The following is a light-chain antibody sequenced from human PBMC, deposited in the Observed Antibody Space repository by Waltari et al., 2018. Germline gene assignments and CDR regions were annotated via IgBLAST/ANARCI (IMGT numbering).Light chain of an antibody. CDR3: NSRDTSGKHVL. J-gene: IGLJ2*01. CDR2: GKN. V-gene: IGLV3-19*01. CDR1: SLATFY. Sequence: SSELTQDPVVSVALGQTVTITCKGRSLATFYANWYQQRPGQAPVLVCYGKNSRPSGIPDRFSGSNSGNSASLTITGTQAEDEAAYYCNSRDTSGKHVLFGGGTKLTVL.